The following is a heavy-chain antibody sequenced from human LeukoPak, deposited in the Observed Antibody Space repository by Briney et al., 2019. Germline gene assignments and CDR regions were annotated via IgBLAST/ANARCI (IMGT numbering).Heavy chain of an antibody. V-gene: IGHV3-23*01. CDR3: AKYRGGAISYNWFDP. CDR1: GFTFSSYA. J-gene: IGHJ5*02. CDR2: ISGSGVST. Sequence: GGSLRLSCAASGFTFSSYAMSWVRQAPGKGLEWVSAISGSGVSTYYADSAKGRFTISRDNSKSTLNLQMNSLRAEDTAVYYCAKYRGGAISYNWFDPWGQGTLVTVSS. D-gene: IGHD3-16*01.